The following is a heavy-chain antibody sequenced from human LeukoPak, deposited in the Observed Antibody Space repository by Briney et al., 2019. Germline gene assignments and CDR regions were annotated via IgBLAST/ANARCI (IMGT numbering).Heavy chain of an antibody. CDR3: ARQGIAAAGRIPNYYYYMDV. CDR2: IYYSGTT. V-gene: IGHV4-39*01. CDR1: GVSISSGSNY. Sequence: SETLSLTCSVSGVSISSGSNYWGWIRQPPGKTLEWIGSIYYSGTTYYNPSLKSRVTISVDTSKNQFSLKLSSVTAADTAVYYCARQGIAAAGRIPNYYYYMDVWGKGTTVTISS. J-gene: IGHJ6*03. D-gene: IGHD6-13*01.